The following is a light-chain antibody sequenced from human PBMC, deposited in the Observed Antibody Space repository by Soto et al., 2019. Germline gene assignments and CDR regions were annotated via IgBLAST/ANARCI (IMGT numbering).Light chain of an antibody. V-gene: IGKV3D-20*01. J-gene: IGKJ5*01. Sequence: ELVLTQSPATLWLSPGEIATLSCGASQIVKNRYVAWYQQKPGLAPRLLIYDASTRATGIPDRFSGSGSGTDFTLTINRLEPEDFAVYYCQHYYDTPGTFGQGTRMEIK. CDR1: QIVKNRY. CDR3: QHYYDTPGT. CDR2: DAS.